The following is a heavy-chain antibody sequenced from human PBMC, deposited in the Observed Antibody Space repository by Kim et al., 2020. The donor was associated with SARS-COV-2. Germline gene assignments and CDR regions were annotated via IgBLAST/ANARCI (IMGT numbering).Heavy chain of an antibody. CDR1: GFTFNSYS. Sequence: GGSLRLSCAASGFTFNSYSMHWVRQAPGKGLEWVSIISSDGSNRDYADSVRDRFTISRDNSKNTLYLRMNSLRPEDTAVYFCAKETSWQQLRWLDPWGQGTLVTVSS. V-gene: IGHV3-30-3*01. D-gene: IGHD6-13*01. CDR3: AKETSWQQLRWLDP. J-gene: IGHJ5*02. CDR2: ISSDGSNR.